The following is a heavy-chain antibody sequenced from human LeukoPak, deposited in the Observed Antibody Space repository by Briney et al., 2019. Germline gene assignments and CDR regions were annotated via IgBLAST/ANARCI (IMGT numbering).Heavy chain of an antibody. Sequence: GGSLRLXCAASGFTFSSYWMHWVSQAPGKVLVSVSRINDDGSTTNYGDSVKGRFTISRDNPKNTLYLQMNSLRAEDTAVYYCARGGWQGNWFDPWSQGTLVTVSS. CDR1: GFTFSSYW. J-gene: IGHJ5*02. V-gene: IGHV3-74*01. CDR2: INDDGSTT. D-gene: IGHD6-19*01. CDR3: ARGGWQGNWFDP.